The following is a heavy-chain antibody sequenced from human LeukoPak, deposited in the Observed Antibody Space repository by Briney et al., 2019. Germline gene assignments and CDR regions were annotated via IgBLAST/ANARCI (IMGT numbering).Heavy chain of an antibody. Sequence: SETLSLTCAVYGGSLSGYYWSWIRQPPGKGLEWIGEINHSGSTNYNPSLKSRVTISVDTSKNQFSLKLSSVTAADTAVYYCARESVTTGAFDIWGQGTMVTVSS. CDR1: GGSLSGYY. D-gene: IGHD4-17*01. CDR2: INHSGST. V-gene: IGHV4-34*01. J-gene: IGHJ3*02. CDR3: ARESVTTGAFDI.